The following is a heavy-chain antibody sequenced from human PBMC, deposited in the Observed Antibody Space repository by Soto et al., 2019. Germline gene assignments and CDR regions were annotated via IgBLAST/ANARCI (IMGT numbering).Heavy chain of an antibody. Sequence: ASVTVSCKASGYTFTSYGISWVRPAPGQGLAWMGWISAYNGNTNYEQKLQGRVTMATDTSTSTAYMELRSLRSDDTAVYYCARVGASITSFGVVIGGGDYYYGVDVWGQGTTVTVSS. CDR3: ARVGASITSFGVVIGGGDYYYGVDV. V-gene: IGHV1-18*01. CDR1: GYTFTSYG. CDR2: ISAYNGNT. J-gene: IGHJ6*02. D-gene: IGHD3-3*01.